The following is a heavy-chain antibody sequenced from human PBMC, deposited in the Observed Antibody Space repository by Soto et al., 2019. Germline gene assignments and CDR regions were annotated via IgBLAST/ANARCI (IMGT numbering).Heavy chain of an antibody. CDR1: GGSISSYY. Sequence: QVQLQESGPGRVKPSETLSLTCTVSGGSISSYYWSWIRQPAGKGLEGIGRIYTSGSTNYNPSLKSRVTMSVDTSKNQFSLKLSSVTAADTAVYYCARDASFTVAGLYFDYWGQGTLVTVSS. J-gene: IGHJ4*02. CDR3: ARDASFTVAGLYFDY. D-gene: IGHD6-19*01. CDR2: IYTSGST. V-gene: IGHV4-4*07.